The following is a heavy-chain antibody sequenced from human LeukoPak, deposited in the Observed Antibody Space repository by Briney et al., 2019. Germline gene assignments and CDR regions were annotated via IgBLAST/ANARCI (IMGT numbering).Heavy chain of an antibody. CDR1: GFTFSSYW. CDR3: ARRPGGYYDSNGILEYFEY. D-gene: IGHD3-22*01. J-gene: IGHJ4*02. Sequence: GGSLRLSCAASGFTFSSYWMSWVRQAPGKGLEWVANIKQDGSEKYYVDSVKGRFTISRDNAKNSLCLQMNSLRAEDTAVYYCARRPGGYYDSNGILEYFEYWGQGTLVTVSS. CDR2: IKQDGSEK. V-gene: IGHV3-7*01.